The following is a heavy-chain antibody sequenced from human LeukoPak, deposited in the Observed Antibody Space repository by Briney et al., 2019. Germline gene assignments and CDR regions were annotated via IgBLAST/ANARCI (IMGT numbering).Heavy chain of an antibody. J-gene: IGHJ3*02. CDR3: ARSPGYYDSSGYYHAFDI. Sequence: NPSETLSLTCTVSGVSISSGDYYWSWIRQPPGQGLEWIGYIYFSGSTYYNPSLKSRVTISVDTSKNQFSLKLSSVTAADTAVYYCARSPGYYDSSGYYHAFDIWGQGTMVTVSS. D-gene: IGHD3-22*01. CDR1: GVSISSGDYY. V-gene: IGHV4-30-4*08. CDR2: IYFSGST.